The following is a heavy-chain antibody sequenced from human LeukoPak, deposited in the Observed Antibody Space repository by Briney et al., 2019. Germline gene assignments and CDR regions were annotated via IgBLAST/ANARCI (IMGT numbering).Heavy chain of an antibody. CDR3: ASPGGLGSPLWIEMATILSNPFDI. J-gene: IGHJ3*02. V-gene: IGHV3-23*01. CDR1: GFTFSSYA. CDR2: ISGSGGNT. Sequence: GGTLRLSCAASGFTFSSYAMNWVRQVPGKGLEWVSSISGSGGNTYYADSVKSRFTISRDNAKNSLYLQMNSLRAEDTAVYYCASPGGLGSPLWIEMATILSNPFDIWGQGTMVTVSS. D-gene: IGHD5-24*01.